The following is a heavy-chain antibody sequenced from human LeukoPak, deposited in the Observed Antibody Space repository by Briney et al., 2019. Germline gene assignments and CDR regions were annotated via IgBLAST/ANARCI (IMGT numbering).Heavy chain of an antibody. CDR3: ATMALYYYDSSGYYDAFDI. Sequence: GASVKVSCKASGYTFTSYDINWVRQATGQGLEWMGWMNPNSGNTGYAQKFQGRVTMTRNTSISTAYMELSSLRSEDTAVYYCATMALYYYDSSGYYDAFDIWGQGTMVTVSS. D-gene: IGHD3-22*01. J-gene: IGHJ3*02. CDR2: MNPNSGNT. V-gene: IGHV1-8*01. CDR1: GYTFTSYD.